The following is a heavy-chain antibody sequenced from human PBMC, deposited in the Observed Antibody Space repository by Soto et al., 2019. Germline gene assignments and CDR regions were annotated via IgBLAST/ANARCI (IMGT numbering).Heavy chain of an antibody. J-gene: IGHJ6*02. CDR3: ARDLQRLWFGELELSYYGMDV. CDR1: GYTFTGYY. CDR2: INPNSGGT. D-gene: IGHD3-10*01. Sequence: ASVKVSCKASGYTFTGYYMHWVRQAPGQGLEWMGWINPNSGGTNYAQKFQGWVTMTRDTSISTAYMELSRLRSDNTAVYYCARDLQRLWFGELELSYYGMDVWGQGTTVTVSS. V-gene: IGHV1-2*04.